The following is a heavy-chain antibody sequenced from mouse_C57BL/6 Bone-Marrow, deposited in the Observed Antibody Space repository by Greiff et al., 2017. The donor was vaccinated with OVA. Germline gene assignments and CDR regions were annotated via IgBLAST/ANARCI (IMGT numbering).Heavy chain of an antibody. CDR1: GFTFSSYA. J-gene: IGHJ4*01. Sequence: EVQGVESGGGLVKPGGSLKLSCAASGFTFSSYAMSWVRQTPEKRLEWVATIGDGGSYTYYPDNVKGRFTISRDNAKNTLYLQMSHLKSEDTAMYYCARDYYGSSYFYYAMDYWGQGTSVTVSS. V-gene: IGHV5-4*01. CDR3: ARDYYGSSYFYYAMDY. D-gene: IGHD1-1*01. CDR2: IGDGGSYT.